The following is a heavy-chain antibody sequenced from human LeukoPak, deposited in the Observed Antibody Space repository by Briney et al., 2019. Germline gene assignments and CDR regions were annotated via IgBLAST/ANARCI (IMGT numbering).Heavy chain of an antibody. CDR3: ARSPTYYHDTSGYRYFDY. Sequence: GGSLRLSCAASGFTFSSYAMSWVRQAPGKGLEWVSASSGSGSNTYYADSVKGRFTISRDSSKNTLYVQMNGLRAEDTAVYYCARSPTYYHDTSGYRYFDYWGQGTLVTVSS. V-gene: IGHV3-23*01. CDR1: GFTFSSYA. CDR2: SSGSGSNT. J-gene: IGHJ4*02. D-gene: IGHD3-22*01.